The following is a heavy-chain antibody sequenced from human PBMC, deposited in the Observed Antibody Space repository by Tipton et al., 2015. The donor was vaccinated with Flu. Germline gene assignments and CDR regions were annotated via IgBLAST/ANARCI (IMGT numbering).Heavy chain of an antibody. CDR1: GDFVTSGSYY. Sequence: TLSLTCNVSGDFVTSGSYYWSWIRQPPGQGLEWIGYVYYSGNTNYNPSLKSRVTILVDTSKNQFSLKLRSVTAADTAVYYCARTIYGSGGRGPRWDYFDYWGQGTLVTVSS. CDR3: ARTIYGSGGRGPRWDYFDY. CDR2: VYYSGNT. V-gene: IGHV4-61*01. D-gene: IGHD3-10*01. J-gene: IGHJ4*02.